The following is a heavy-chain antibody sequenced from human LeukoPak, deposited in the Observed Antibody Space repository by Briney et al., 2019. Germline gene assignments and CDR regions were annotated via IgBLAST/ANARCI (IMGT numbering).Heavy chain of an antibody. V-gene: IGHV1-18*04. Sequence: ASVKVSCKTSGYTFTNNYLHWVRQAPGQGLEWMGWISAYNGNTNYAQKLQGRVTMTTDTSTSTAYMELRSLRSDDTAVYYCARVGARYFDWLLPYYYYGMDVWGQGTTVTVSS. CDR3: ARVGARYFDWLLPYYYYGMDV. CDR1: GYTFTNNY. J-gene: IGHJ6*02. CDR2: ISAYNGNT. D-gene: IGHD3-9*01.